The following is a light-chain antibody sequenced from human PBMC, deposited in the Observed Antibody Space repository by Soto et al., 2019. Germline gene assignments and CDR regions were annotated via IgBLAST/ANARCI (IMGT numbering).Light chain of an antibody. CDR3: QQYNTWPIT. CDR2: GAS. Sequence: EIVMTQSPATLSVSPGERATLSCRASQSVSIYLAWYQQKPGQAPRLLIYGASTRATGIPARFSGSGSGTEFTLTISSLQSEDFAVYYCQQYNTWPITFGGGTKVDIK. CDR1: QSVSIY. J-gene: IGKJ4*01. V-gene: IGKV3-15*01.